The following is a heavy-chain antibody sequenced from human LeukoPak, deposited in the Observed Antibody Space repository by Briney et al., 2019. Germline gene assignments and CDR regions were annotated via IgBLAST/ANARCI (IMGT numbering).Heavy chain of an antibody. J-gene: IGHJ3*02. V-gene: IGHV4-39*07. CDR2: IYYSGST. Sequence: SETLSLTCTVSGGSISSSSYYWGWIRQPPGKGLEWIGSIYYSGSTYYNPSLKSRVTISVDTSKNQFSLKLSSVTAADTAVYYCTRDRVIVDAFDIWGQGTMVTVSS. CDR3: TRDRVIVDAFDI. D-gene: IGHD3-22*01. CDR1: GGSISSSSYY.